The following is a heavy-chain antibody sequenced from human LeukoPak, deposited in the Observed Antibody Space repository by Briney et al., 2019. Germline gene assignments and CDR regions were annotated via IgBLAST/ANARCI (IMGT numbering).Heavy chain of an antibody. CDR2: IIPIFGTA. V-gene: IGHV1-69*06. J-gene: IGHJ4*02. CDR3: ARGVNSSGWIDY. CDR1: GGTFSSYA. D-gene: IGHD6-19*01. Sequence: ASVKVSCKASGGTFSSYAISWVRQAPGQGLEWMGGIIPIFGTANYAQKFQGRVTITADKSTSTAYMELSSLRSEDTAVYYRARGVNSSGWIDYWGQGTLVTVSS.